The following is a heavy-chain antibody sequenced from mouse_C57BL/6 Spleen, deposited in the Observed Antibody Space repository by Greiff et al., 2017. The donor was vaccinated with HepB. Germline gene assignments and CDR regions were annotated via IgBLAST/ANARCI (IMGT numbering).Heavy chain of an antibody. CDR2: ISNGGGST. Sequence: EVKLVESGGGLVQPGGSLKLSCAASGFTFSDYYMYWVRQTPEKRLEWVAYISNGGGSTYYPDTVKGRFTISRDNAKNTLYLQMSRLKSEDTAMYYCARQVGRQYFDYWGQGTTLTVSS. J-gene: IGHJ2*01. V-gene: IGHV5-12*01. CDR1: GFTFSDYY. D-gene: IGHD4-1*01. CDR3: ARQVGRQYFDY.